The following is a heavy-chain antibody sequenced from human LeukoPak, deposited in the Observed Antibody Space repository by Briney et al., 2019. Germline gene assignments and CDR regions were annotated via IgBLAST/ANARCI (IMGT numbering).Heavy chain of an antibody. V-gene: IGHV4-4*07. J-gene: IGHJ4*02. CDR3: ARDYNDILTGCFDY. CDR2: IYTSGST. D-gene: IGHD3-9*01. CDR1: GGSMTSYY. Sequence: PSETLSLTCTVSGGSMTSYYWSWIRQPAGKGLEWIGRIYTSGSTNYNPSLKSRVTMSVDTSKNQFSLELRSVTAADTALYYCARDYNDILTGCFDYWGQGTLVTVS.